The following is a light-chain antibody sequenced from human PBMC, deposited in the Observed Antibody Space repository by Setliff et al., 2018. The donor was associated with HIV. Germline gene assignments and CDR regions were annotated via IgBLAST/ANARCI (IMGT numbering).Light chain of an antibody. CDR1: SRDVGGYNS. Sequence: QSALTQPRSVSGSPGQSVSISCTGTSRDVGGYNSVSWYQQHPGKAPKLIIYDVTKRPSGVPDRFSGSKSGNTASLTVSGLQVEDEADYYCCSYAGFNTLVFGGGTKVTVL. J-gene: IGLJ2*01. V-gene: IGLV2-11*01. CDR2: DVT. CDR3: CSYAGFNTLV.